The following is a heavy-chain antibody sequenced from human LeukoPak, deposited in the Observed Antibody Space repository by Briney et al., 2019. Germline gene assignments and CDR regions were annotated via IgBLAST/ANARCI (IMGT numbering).Heavy chain of an antibody. CDR1: GFTFNSYW. D-gene: IGHD5-18*01. V-gene: IGHV3-74*01. J-gene: IGHJ4*02. CDR2: ISSDGSTT. Sequence: TGESLRLSCAASGFTFNSYWMHWVRQAPGEGLVWVSRISSDGSTTTYADSVKGRFTISRDNAKNTLYLQMNSLRAEDTAVYYCTRGQYSYGPFDYSGQGTLVTVSS. CDR3: TRGQYSYGPFDY.